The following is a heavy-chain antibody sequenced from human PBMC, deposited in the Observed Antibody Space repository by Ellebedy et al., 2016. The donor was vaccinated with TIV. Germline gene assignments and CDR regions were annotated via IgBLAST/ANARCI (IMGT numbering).Heavy chain of an antibody. CDR3: AQTNWGSGGFYGMDV. Sequence: GGSLRLSCAASGFTFSIYAMTWVRQAPGKGLEWVSTISGSGRNTHYADSLKDRFTVSRDNSKNTLYLQVDSLRAEDTAVYYCAQTNWGSGGFYGMDVWGQGTTVTVSS. D-gene: IGHD7-27*01. V-gene: IGHV3-23*01. CDR2: ISGSGRNT. CDR1: GFTFSIYA. J-gene: IGHJ6*02.